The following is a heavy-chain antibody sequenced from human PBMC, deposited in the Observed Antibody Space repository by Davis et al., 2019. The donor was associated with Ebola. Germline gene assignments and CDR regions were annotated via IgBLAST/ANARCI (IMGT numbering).Heavy chain of an antibody. CDR3: ARGDYYDSSFADAFDI. Sequence: PGGSLRLSCAASGFSFSSYWMSWVRQAPGKGLEWVANIKQDGSEKFYVDSVKGRFTMSRDNAKNSLHLQMNSLRVEDTAVYYCARGDYYDSSFADAFDIWGQGTMVTVSS. CDR1: GFSFSSYW. J-gene: IGHJ3*02. V-gene: IGHV3-7*03. CDR2: IKQDGSEK. D-gene: IGHD3-22*01.